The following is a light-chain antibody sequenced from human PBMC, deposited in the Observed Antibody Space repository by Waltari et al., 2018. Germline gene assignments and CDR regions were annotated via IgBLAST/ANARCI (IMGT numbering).Light chain of an antibody. V-gene: IGKV3-20*01. Sequence: EIVLTQSPGTLSFSPGERATLSCRASQTVGTNYLAWYQQKPGQAPRVLIYGASSRATDIPDRFSGSGSGTDFTLTISRLEPEDFAMYYCQQYNRSPWTFGQGTRVEIK. CDR3: QQYNRSPWT. CDR2: GAS. CDR1: QTVGTNY. J-gene: IGKJ1*01.